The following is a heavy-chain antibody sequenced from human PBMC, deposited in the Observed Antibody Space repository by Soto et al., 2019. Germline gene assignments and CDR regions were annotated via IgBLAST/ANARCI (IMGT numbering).Heavy chain of an antibody. CDR3: ARMPGFGGYYYYGMDV. D-gene: IGHD3-16*01. Sequence: ASVKVSCKASGGTVSSYAISWVRQAPGQGLEWMGGIIPIFGTANYAQKFQGRVTITADESTSTAYMELSSLRSEDTAVYYCARMPGFGGYYYYGMDVWGQGTTVTVSS. CDR2: IIPIFGTA. CDR1: GGTVSSYA. J-gene: IGHJ6*02. V-gene: IGHV1-69*13.